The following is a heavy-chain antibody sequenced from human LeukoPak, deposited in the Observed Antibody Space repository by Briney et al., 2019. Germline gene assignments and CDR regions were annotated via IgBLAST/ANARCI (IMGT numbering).Heavy chain of an antibody. D-gene: IGHD3-16*01. V-gene: IGHV1-24*01. CDR3: ATFTRPSTFFDY. CDR1: GYTLTELS. CDR2: FDPEDGET. J-gene: IGHJ4*02. Sequence: ASVKVSCKVSGYTLTELSMHWVRQAPGKGLEGMGGFDPEDGETIYAQKFQGRVTMTEDTSTDTAYMELSSLRSEDTAVYYCATFTRPSTFFDYWGQGTLVTVSS.